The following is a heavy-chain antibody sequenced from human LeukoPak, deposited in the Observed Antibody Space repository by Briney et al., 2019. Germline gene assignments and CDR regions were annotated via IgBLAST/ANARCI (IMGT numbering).Heavy chain of an antibody. J-gene: IGHJ4*02. D-gene: IGHD3-22*01. CDR1: GFTFSSYV. Sequence: GGSLRLSCAASGFTFSSYVMYWVRQAPGKGLEYVSSISSNGGSTYYANSVKGRFTISRDNSKNTLYLQMGSLRAEDMAVYYCARGGQSKYDSSGYLNYFDYWGQETLVTVSS. CDR3: ARGGQSKYDSSGYLNYFDY. V-gene: IGHV3-64*01. CDR2: ISSNGGST.